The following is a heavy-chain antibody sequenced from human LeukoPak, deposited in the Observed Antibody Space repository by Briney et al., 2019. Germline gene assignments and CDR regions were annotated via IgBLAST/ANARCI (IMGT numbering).Heavy chain of an antibody. CDR3: ARSGRITIFGVVIIEGFDP. CDR2: IYYSGST. V-gene: IGHV4-31*03. J-gene: IGHJ5*02. Sequence: PSQTLSLTCTVSGGSISSGGYYWSWIRQHPGKGLEWIRYIYYSGSTYYNPSLKSRVTISVDTSKNQFSLKLSSVTAADTAVYYCARSGRITIFGVVIIEGFDPWGQGTLVTVSS. CDR1: GGSISSGGYY. D-gene: IGHD3-3*01.